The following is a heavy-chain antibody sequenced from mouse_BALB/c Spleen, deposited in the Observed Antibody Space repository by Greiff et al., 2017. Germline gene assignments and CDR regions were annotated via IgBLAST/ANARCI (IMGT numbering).Heavy chain of an antibody. D-gene: IGHD3-2*01. V-gene: IGHV3-2*02. CDR3: AKGGKAVDSSGYDAMDY. CDR2: ISYSGST. Sequence: EVKLMESGPGLVKPSQSLSLTCTVTGYSITSDYAWNWIRQFPGNKLEWMGYISYSGSTSYNPSLKSRISITRDTSKNQFFLQLNSVTTEDTATYYCAKGGKAVDSSGYDAMDYWGQGTSVTVSS. CDR1: GYSITSDYA. J-gene: IGHJ4*01.